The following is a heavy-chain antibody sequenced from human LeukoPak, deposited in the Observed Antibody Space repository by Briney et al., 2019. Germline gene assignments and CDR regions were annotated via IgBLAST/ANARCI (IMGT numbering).Heavy chain of an antibody. V-gene: IGHV4-38-2*02. J-gene: IGHJ4*02. CDR3: ARGDTVVTYFDY. CDR2: INHSGST. D-gene: IGHD4-23*01. Sequence: SETLSLTCTVSGSSISSGYYWGWIRQPPGKGLEWIGEINHSGSTNYNPSLKSRVTISVDTSKNQFSLKLSSVTAADTAVYYCARGDTVVTYFDYWGQGTLVTVSS. CDR1: GSSISSGYY.